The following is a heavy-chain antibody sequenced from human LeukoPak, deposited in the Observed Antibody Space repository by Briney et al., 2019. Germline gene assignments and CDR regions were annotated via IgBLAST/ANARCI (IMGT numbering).Heavy chain of an antibody. V-gene: IGHV4-39*01. CDR2: ISYSGST. Sequence: SETLSLTCTVSSGAISSSSYYWGWIRQPPGKGLEWIGSISYSGSTDYNPSLKSRVTISVDTSKNQFSLKLSSVTAADTAVYYCAIRRDGYNYDYWGQGTLVTVSS. J-gene: IGHJ4*02. D-gene: IGHD5-24*01. CDR3: AIRRDGYNYDY. CDR1: SGAISSSSYY.